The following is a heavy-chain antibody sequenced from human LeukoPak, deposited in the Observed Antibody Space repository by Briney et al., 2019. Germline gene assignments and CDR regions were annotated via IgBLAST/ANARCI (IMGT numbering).Heavy chain of an antibody. CDR2: ISYAGSNK. V-gene: IGHV3-30*03. J-gene: IGHJ3*02. CDR3: ATYGDSRFDAFDI. D-gene: IGHD4-17*01. CDR1: GFTFSSYG. Sequence: PGGSLRLSCAASGFTFSSYGMHWVRQAPGKGLEWVALISYAGSNKYYADSVKGRFTISRDNSKNTLYLQMNSLRAEDTAVYYCATYGDSRFDAFDIWGQGTMVTVSS.